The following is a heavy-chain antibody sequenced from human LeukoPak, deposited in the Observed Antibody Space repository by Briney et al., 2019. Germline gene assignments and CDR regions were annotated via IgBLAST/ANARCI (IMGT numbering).Heavy chain of an antibody. Sequence: SVKVSCTASGGTFSSYAISWVRQAPGQGLEWMGGIIPIFGTANYAQKFQGRVTITADESTSTAYMELSSLRSEDTAVYYCARAPGPLTDYFDYWGQGTLVTVSS. D-gene: IGHD1-14*01. CDR2: IIPIFGTA. J-gene: IGHJ4*02. V-gene: IGHV1-69*13. CDR1: GGTFSSYA. CDR3: ARAPGPLTDYFDY.